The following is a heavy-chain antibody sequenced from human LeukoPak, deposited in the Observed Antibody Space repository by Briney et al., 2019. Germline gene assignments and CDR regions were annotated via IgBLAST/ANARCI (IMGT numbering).Heavy chain of an antibody. V-gene: IGHV4-34*01. CDR1: GGSFSGYY. J-gene: IGHJ6*03. CDR2: INHSGST. D-gene: IGHD2-15*01. Sequence: SETLSLTCAVYGGSFSGYYWSWIRQPPGKGLEWIGEINHSGSTNYNPSLKSRVTISVEPSKNQFSLKLSSVTAADTAVYYCASSPLLLPFHYYYYMDVWGKGTTVTISS. CDR3: ASSPLLLPFHYYYYMDV.